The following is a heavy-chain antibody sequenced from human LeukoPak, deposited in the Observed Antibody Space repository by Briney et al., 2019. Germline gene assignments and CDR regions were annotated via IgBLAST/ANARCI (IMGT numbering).Heavy chain of an antibody. CDR1: GGPISSYY. CDR3: ARVAGGSYY. CDR2: IYYSGST. D-gene: IGHD1-26*01. Sequence: PSETLSLTCTLSGGPISSYYWSWLRQPPEKGLEWIGYIYYSGSTNYNPSLKSRVTISVDTSKNQFSLKLSSVTAADTAVYYCARVAGGSYYWGQGTLVTVSS. J-gene: IGHJ4*02. V-gene: IGHV4-59*01.